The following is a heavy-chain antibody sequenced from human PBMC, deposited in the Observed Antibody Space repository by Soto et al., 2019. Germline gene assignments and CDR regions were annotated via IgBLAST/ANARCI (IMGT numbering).Heavy chain of an antibody. J-gene: IGHJ4*02. CDR1: GFTFNNHG. D-gene: IGHD2-2*01. V-gene: IGHV3-30*03. CDR3: ASWAGRSSTSFFSGPFDY. Sequence: QVQLVESGGSVVQPGGSLRLSCAASGFTFNNHGMHWVRQAPGKGLEWVAVISYDGSNKYYADSMRGRITISRDNSKNTLYLQMHSLRPEDTAVYYCASWAGRSSTSFFSGPFDYWGQGTLVTASS. CDR2: ISYDGSNK.